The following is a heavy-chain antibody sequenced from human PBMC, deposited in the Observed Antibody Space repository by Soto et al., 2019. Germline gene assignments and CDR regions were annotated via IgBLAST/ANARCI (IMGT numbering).Heavy chain of an antibody. CDR3: AREVRYFDWSKNLYYFDY. J-gene: IGHJ4*02. D-gene: IGHD3-9*01. CDR1: GGTFSSYT. CDR2: IIPILGIA. V-gene: IGHV1-69*08. Sequence: QVQLVQSGAEVKKPGSSVKVSCKASGGTFSSYTISWVRQAPGQGLEWMGRIIPILGIANYAQKFQGRVTITADKSTSTAYRELSSLRSEDTAVYYCAREVRYFDWSKNLYYFDYWGQGTLVTVSS.